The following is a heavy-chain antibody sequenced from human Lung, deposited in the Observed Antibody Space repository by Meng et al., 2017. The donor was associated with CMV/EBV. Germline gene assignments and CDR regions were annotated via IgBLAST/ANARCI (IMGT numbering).Heavy chain of an antibody. CDR2: ISWNGGSI. Sequence: GGSLRLSCAASGFTFDDYAIHWVRHAPGKGLEWVSGISWNGGSIGYADSVKGRFTISRDNAENSLYLQMNSLGAEDTALYYCAKDRDRQGPNWFEPWGQGNXVTVDS. CDR1: GFTFDDYA. J-gene: IGHJ5*02. V-gene: IGHV3-9*01. CDR3: AKDRDRQGPNWFEP.